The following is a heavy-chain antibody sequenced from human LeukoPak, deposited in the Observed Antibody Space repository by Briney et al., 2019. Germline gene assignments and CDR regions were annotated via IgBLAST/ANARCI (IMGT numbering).Heavy chain of an antibody. CDR3: ARVRRDGYNLEAFDV. CDR1: GFTFSSYA. V-gene: IGHV3-23*01. CDR2: ISGGGGST. Sequence: PGGSLRLSCAASGFTFSSYAMSWVRRAPGKGLEWVSAISGGGGSTYYADSVKGRFTISRDYSKNTLYLQMNSLRAEDTAVYYCARVRRDGYNLEAFDVWGQGTMVTVSS. J-gene: IGHJ3*01. D-gene: IGHD5-24*01.